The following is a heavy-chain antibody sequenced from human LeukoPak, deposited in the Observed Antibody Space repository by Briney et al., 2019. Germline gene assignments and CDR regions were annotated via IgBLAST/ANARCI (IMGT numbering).Heavy chain of an antibody. CDR1: GGSINSYY. CDR3: ARRYSSGWRLGYYFDY. D-gene: IGHD6-19*01. J-gene: IGHJ4*02. CDR2: IYTSGST. V-gene: IGHV4-4*09. Sequence: SETLSLTCTVSGGSINSYYWSWIRQPPGKGLEWIGYIYTSGSTNYNPSLKSRVTISVDTSKNQFSLKLSSVTAADTAVYYCARRYSSGWRLGYYFDYWGQGTLVTVSS.